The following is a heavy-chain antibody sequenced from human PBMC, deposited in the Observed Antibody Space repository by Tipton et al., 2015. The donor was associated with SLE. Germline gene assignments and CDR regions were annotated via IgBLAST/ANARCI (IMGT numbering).Heavy chain of an antibody. V-gene: IGHV3-15*01. J-gene: IGHJ5*02. CDR3: AKDGGPYGDHLSRGP. CDR2: IKNKFDGGAA. CDR1: GFPFGSAW. Sequence: SLRLSCAASGFPFGSAWMTWVRQAPGKGLEWVGRIKNKFDGGAAEYAAPVKGRFTISRDDSEAALYLQMNSLKTEDTGVYYCAKDGGPYGDHLSRGPWGQGTLVTVSS. D-gene: IGHD3-16*01.